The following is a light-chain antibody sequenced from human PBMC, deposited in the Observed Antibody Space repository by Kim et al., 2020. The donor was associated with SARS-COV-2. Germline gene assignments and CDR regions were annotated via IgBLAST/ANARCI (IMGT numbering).Light chain of an antibody. CDR2: RNN. J-gene: IGLJ3*02. V-gene: IGLV1-47*01. Sequence: GRRVSISCSGSGSNIGSNYVYWYQQLRGTAPKLLIYRNNQRPSGVPDRYSGSKSDTSASLAISGLRSEDESDYYCAAWDDSLRGPVFGGGTQLTVL. CDR3: AAWDDSLRGPV. CDR1: GSNIGSNY.